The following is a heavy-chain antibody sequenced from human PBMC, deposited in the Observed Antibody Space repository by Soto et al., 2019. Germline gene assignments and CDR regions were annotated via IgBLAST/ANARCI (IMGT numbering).Heavy chain of an antibody. CDR1: GDTFSSYA. D-gene: IGHD3-10*02. CDR2: ISTTFGRS. Sequence: ASVKISCKASGDTFSSYAISWVRQAPGKGLEWMGKISTTFGRSNYAQKFQGRLSISADDSTSTAYMELTSLESEDTAVYYCARDPLSSFAMDVWGQGTTVTVSS. V-gene: IGHV1-69*13. CDR3: ARDPLSSFAMDV. J-gene: IGHJ6*02.